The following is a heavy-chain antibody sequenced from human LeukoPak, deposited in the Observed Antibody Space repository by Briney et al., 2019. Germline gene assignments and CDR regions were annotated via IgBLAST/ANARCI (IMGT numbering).Heavy chain of an antibody. CDR1: GFTFSSYA. Sequence: PGGSLRLSCAASGFTFSSYAMHWVRQAPGKGLEWVSYISSSGSTIYYADSVKGRFTISRDNAKNSLYLQMNTLRAEDTAVYYCATEGGNGYFQYWGQGTLVTVSS. J-gene: IGHJ1*01. D-gene: IGHD3-16*01. V-gene: IGHV3-48*04. CDR3: ATEGGNGYFQY. CDR2: ISSSGSTI.